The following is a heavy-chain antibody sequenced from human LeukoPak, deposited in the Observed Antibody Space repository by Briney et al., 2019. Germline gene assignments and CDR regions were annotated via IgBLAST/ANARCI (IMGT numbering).Heavy chain of an antibody. J-gene: IGHJ4*02. D-gene: IGHD3-22*01. CDR3: ASSTYDSSGYSDY. Sequence: ASVKVSCKASAYTFNRYAITWVRQAPGQGLEWMGWISAYNGNTNYAQKFQGRVTMTTDKSTSTAYMELRSLRSDDTAVYYCASSTYDSSGYSDYWGQGTLVTVSS. V-gene: IGHV1-18*01. CDR2: ISAYNGNT. CDR1: AYTFNRYA.